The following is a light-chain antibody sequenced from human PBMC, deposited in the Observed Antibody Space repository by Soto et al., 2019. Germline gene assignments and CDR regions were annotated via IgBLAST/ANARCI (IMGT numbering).Light chain of an antibody. V-gene: IGLV2-8*01. Sequence: QSVLTQPPSASGSPGQSVTISCTGTSSDVGGYNFVSWYQQHPGKAPKLMIYEVSKRPSGIPDRFSGSKSGNTASLTVSGLQAEDEADYYCSSYTSSSTLALYVFGTGTKVTVL. CDR3: SSYTSSSTLALYV. CDR1: SSDVGGYNF. CDR2: EVS. J-gene: IGLJ1*01.